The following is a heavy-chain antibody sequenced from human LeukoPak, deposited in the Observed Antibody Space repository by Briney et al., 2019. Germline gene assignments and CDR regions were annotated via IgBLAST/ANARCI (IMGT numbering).Heavy chain of an antibody. Sequence: KPSETPSLTCTVSGGSISGYYSGWIRQPPGKGLEWVGYVHYSGTTNYNPSLKSRVTISLDTSKNQFSLKLRSLTAADTAMYYCARTQHSSSWSAFDIWGQGTMVSVSS. V-gene: IGHV4-59*01. CDR2: VHYSGTT. J-gene: IGHJ3*02. D-gene: IGHD6-13*01. CDR3: ARTQHSSSWSAFDI. CDR1: GGSISGYY.